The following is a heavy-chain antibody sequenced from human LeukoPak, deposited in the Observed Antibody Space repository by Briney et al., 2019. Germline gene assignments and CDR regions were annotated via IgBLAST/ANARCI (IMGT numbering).Heavy chain of an antibody. V-gene: IGHV3-30*04. CDR1: GFTFSSYA. CDR2: ISYDGSNK. Sequence: GGSLRLPCAASGFTFSSYAMHWVRQAPGKGLEWVAVISYDGSNKYYADSVKGRFTISRDNSKNTLYLQMNSLRAEDTAVYYCASGQWLTDFDYWGQGTLVTVSS. D-gene: IGHD6-19*01. J-gene: IGHJ4*02. CDR3: ASGQWLTDFDY.